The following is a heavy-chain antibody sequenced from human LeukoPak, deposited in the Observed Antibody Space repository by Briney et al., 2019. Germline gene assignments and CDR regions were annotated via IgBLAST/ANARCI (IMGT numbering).Heavy chain of an antibody. D-gene: IGHD1-14*01. CDR1: GFTISSYD. CDR3: ARVVGRNWYLDL. J-gene: IGHJ2*01. CDR2: IYGRGGTT. V-gene: IGHV3-23*01. Sequence: GESLRLSCGASGFTISSYDMTWVRQAPGKGLEWISGIYGRGGTTYYADSVKGRFIVSRDNSKNSLSLQMNSLRAEDTAVYYCARVVGRNWYLDLWGRGTHVTVSS.